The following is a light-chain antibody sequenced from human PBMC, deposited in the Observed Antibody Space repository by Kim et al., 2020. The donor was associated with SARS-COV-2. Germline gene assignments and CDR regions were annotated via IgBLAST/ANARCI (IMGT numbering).Light chain of an antibody. CDR3: KSRDSSGKVV. J-gene: IGLJ2*01. CDR1: SLRSYY. CDR2: GKN. Sequence: SSELTQDPAVSVALGQTVRITCQGDSLRSYYASWYQQKPGKAPVLVIYGKNNRPSGIPDRFSGSSSGNTASLTITGAQAEDEADYYCKSRDSSGKVVFGGGTQLTVL. V-gene: IGLV3-19*01.